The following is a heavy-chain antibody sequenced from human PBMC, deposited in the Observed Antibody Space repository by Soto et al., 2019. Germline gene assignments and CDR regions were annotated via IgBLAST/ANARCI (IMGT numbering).Heavy chain of an antibody. J-gene: IGHJ2*01. CDR1: GGSINNDDFY. CDR3: ARMSYYYDKWYFDL. Sequence: SETLSLTCSVSGGSINNDDFYWSWLRQTPGKGLQWIGYVYYSGSSDCIPSLKSRLSMSIDKSKNQFTLRLSSVTAADTAIYYCARMSYYYDKWYFDLWGRGTLVTVS. V-gene: IGHV4-30-4*01. CDR2: VYYSGSS. D-gene: IGHD3-22*01.